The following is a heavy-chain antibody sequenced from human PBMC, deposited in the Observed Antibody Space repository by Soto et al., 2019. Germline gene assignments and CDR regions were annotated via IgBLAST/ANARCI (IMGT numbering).Heavy chain of an antibody. CDR2: INWNGGST. CDR3: AKASSWYGRGWFDY. CDR1: GFTFDDYG. D-gene: IGHD6-13*01. J-gene: IGHJ4*02. V-gene: IGHV3-20*04. Sequence: GGSLRLSCAASGFTFDDYGMSWVRQAPGKGLEWVSGINWNGGSTGYADSVKGRFTISRDNSKNTLYLQMNSLRAEDTAVYYCAKASSWYGRGWFDYWGQGTLVTVSS.